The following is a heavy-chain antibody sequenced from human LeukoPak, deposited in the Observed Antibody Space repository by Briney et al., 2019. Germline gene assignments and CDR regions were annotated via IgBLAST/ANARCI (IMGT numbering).Heavy chain of an antibody. D-gene: IGHD3-9*01. V-gene: IGHV4-59*12. CDR3: ARPHSTFFDQDAAYYFDY. J-gene: IGHJ4*02. CDR2: IYYSGST. Sequence: SETLSLTCTVSGGSISSYYWSWIRQPPGKGLEWIGYIYYSGSTNYNPSLKSRVTISVDTSKNQFSLKLSSVTAADTAVYYCARPHSTFFDQDAAYYFDYWGQGILVTVSS. CDR1: GGSISSYY.